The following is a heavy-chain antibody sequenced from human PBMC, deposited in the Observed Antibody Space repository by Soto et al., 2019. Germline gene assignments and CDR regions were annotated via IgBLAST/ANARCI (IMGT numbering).Heavy chain of an antibody. Sequence: EVQLVESGGGLVQSGGSLRLSCAASGFTFNSYYMSWVRQAPGEGLEWVANIKPDGSEKYYVDSVEGRFTISRDNARNSLYLQMNSLRAEDTAVYYCVRDWRDGYDHSFNHWGQGTPVTVSS. CDR3: VRDWRDGYDHSFNH. CDR2: IKPDGSEK. D-gene: IGHD5-12*01. V-gene: IGHV3-7*01. J-gene: IGHJ4*02. CDR1: GFTFNSYY.